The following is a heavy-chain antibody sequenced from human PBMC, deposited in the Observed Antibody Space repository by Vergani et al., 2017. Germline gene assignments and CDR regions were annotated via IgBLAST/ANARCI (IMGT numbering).Heavy chain of an antibody. D-gene: IGHD3-16*01. V-gene: IGHV4-61*02. CDR3: ARGNPYVDFDI. CDR1: GAFVSRGTYY. Sequence: QVQLQESGPGLLKPSQTLSLTCTVSGAFVSRGTYYWTWIRQPAGKKLEWIGRIHASGTKNYNPSLRSRVTLSVDTSKNQLSLKMISMTAADTAVYFCARGNPYVDFDIWGQGTMITVSS. CDR2: IHASGTK. J-gene: IGHJ3*02.